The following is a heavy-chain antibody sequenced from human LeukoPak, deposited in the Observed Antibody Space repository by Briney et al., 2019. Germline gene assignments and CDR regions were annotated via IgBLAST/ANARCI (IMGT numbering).Heavy chain of an antibody. CDR3: ARDSGYSYGYNY. CDR1: GGSISSSSYY. D-gene: IGHD5-18*01. V-gene: IGHV4-39*07. J-gene: IGHJ4*02. Sequence: PSETLSLTCTVSGGSISSSSYYWGWIRQPPGKGLEWIGSIYYSGSTYYNPSLKSRVTISVDTSKNQFSLKLSSVTAADTAVYYCARDSGYSYGYNYWGQGTLVTVSS. CDR2: IYYSGST.